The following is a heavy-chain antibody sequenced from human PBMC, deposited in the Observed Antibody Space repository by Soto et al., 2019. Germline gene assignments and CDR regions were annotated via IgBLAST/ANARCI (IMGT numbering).Heavy chain of an antibody. D-gene: IGHD4-17*01. CDR1: GFTFSTYA. CDR3: ASLYGDYVYYYYYYMDV. Sequence: GGSLRLSCAASGFTFSTYAMRWVRQALGKGLEWVSVIYSGGSTYYADSVKGRFTISRDNSKNTLYLQMNSLRAEDTAVYYCASLYGDYVYYYYYYMDVWGKGTTVTVSS. J-gene: IGHJ6*03. CDR2: IYSGGST. V-gene: IGHV3-66*01.